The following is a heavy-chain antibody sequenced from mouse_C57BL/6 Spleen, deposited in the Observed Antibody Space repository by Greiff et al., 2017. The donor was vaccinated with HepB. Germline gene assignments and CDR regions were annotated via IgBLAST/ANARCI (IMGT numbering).Heavy chain of an antibody. Sequence: QVQLQQPGAELVMPGASVKLSCKASGYTFTSYWMHWVKQRPGQGLEWIGEIDPSDSYTNYNQKFKGKSTLTVDKSSSTAYMQLSSLTSEDSAVYYCARVPYYGSSLDYWGQGTTLTVSS. V-gene: IGHV1-69*01. CDR1: GYTFTSYW. CDR2: IDPSDSYT. CDR3: ARVPYYGSSLDY. J-gene: IGHJ2*01. D-gene: IGHD1-1*01.